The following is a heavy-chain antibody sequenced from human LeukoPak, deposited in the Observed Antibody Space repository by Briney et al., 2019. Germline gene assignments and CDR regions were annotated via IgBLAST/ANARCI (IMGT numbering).Heavy chain of an antibody. CDR3: ARSNRGDSSGYYSLDY. CDR2: IKQDGSEK. Sequence: AGGSLRLSCAASGFTFSSYWMSWVRQAPGKGLEWVANIKQDGSEKYYVDSVKGRFTISRDNAKNSLYLQMNSLTAEDTAVYYCARSNRGDSSGYYSLDYWGQGTLVTVSS. CDR1: GFTFSSYW. J-gene: IGHJ4*02. D-gene: IGHD3-22*01. V-gene: IGHV3-7*01.